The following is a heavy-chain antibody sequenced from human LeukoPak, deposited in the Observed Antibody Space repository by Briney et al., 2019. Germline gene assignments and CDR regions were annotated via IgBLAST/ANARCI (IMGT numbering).Heavy chain of an antibody. CDR1: GFTFRDYY. D-gene: IGHD2-15*01. Sequence: GGSLRLSCAASGFTFRDYYINWFRQAPGKGLEGVSYISSSSSHTNYADSVKGRFTISRDNAKNSLFLQMNSLRVEDTAVYYCARGRVGRYCSGGSCYLVPWGQGTLVTVSS. CDR3: ARGRVGRYCSGGSCYLVP. V-gene: IGHV3-11*06. J-gene: IGHJ4*02. CDR2: ISSSSSHT.